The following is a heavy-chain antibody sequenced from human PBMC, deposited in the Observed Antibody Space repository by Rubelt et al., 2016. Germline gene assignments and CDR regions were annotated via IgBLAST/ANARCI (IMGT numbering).Heavy chain of an antibody. V-gene: IGHV3-11*04. D-gene: IGHD3-9*01. Sequence: QLQLQESGPGLVKPSETLSLTCTVSGGSISSSSYYWGWIRQPPGKGLEWVSWISTGGSTIFYADSVKGRFTISRDNARDNAKSSLYLQKDSLRADDVGVYDCARDKYVDWQNPVTDLWGQGTLVTVSS. CDR1: GGSISSSSYY. CDR2: ISTGGSTI. CDR3: ARDKYVDWQNPVTDL. J-gene: IGHJ5*02.